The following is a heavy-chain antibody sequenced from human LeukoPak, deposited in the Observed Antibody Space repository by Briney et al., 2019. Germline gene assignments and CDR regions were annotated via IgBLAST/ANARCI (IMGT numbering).Heavy chain of an antibody. D-gene: IGHD6-6*01. CDR1: GGPFSGYF. J-gene: IGHJ4*02. V-gene: IGHV4-34*01. Sequence: SETLSLTCTVYGGPFSGYFRTWIRQPPGKGLEWIGEISHTGSTNYNPSLKSRVTISVDTSKNQFSLKLNSMTAADTAVYYCARGDVAARSQTWGQGTLVTVSS. CDR2: ISHTGST. CDR3: ARGDVAARSQT.